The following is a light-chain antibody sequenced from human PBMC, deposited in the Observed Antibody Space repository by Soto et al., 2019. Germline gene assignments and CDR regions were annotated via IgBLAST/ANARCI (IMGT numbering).Light chain of an antibody. CDR2: DAS. Sequence: DVQVTQSPSTLYASVGDRVTITCRASHSISSWLAWYQQEPGKAPKLLIYDASSLESGVPSRFSGSGSGTEFTLTISSLQPDDFATYYCQQYNSYSRTFGQGTKVDI. CDR1: HSISSW. J-gene: IGKJ1*01. V-gene: IGKV1-5*01. CDR3: QQYNSYSRT.